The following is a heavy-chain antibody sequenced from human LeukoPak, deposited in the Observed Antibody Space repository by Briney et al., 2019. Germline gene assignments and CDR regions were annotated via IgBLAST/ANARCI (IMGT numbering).Heavy chain of an antibody. CDR2: INHSGST. J-gene: IGHJ5*02. V-gene: IGHV4-34*01. CDR3: ASILGSYGYPRWFDP. CDR1: GGSFSGYY. Sequence: PSETLSLTCAVYGGSFSGYYWSWIRQPPGKGLEWIGEINHSGSTNYNPSLKSRVTISVDTSKNQFSLKLSSVTAADTAVYYCASILGSYGYPRWFDPWGQGTLVTVSS. D-gene: IGHD5-18*01.